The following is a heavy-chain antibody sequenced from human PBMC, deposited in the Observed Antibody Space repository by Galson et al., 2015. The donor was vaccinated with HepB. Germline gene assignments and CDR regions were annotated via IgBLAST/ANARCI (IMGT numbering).Heavy chain of an antibody. CDR2: ISGSGGST. CDR1: GFTFSSYA. CDR3: AKVPRYCSGGSCYAGYFQY. V-gene: IGHV3-23*01. D-gene: IGHD2-15*01. Sequence: SLRLSCAASGFTFSSYAMSWVRQAPGKGLEWVSTISGSGGSTYYADSVKGRFTISRDNSKNTLYLQMNSLRAEDTAVYYCAKVPRYCSGGSCYAGYFQYWGQGTLVTVSS. J-gene: IGHJ1*01.